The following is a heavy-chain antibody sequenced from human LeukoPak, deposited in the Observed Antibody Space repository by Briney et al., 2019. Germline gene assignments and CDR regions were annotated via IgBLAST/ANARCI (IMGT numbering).Heavy chain of an antibody. J-gene: IGHJ4*02. Sequence: ASVKVSCKASGYTFTSYYMHWVRQAPGQGLEWMGWMNPNSGNTGYAQKFQGRVTMTRNTSISTAYMELSSLRSEDTAVYYCARGSIAAAGSDFWGQGTLVTVSS. CDR3: ARGSIAAAGSDF. V-gene: IGHV1-8*02. D-gene: IGHD6-13*01. CDR2: MNPNSGNT. CDR1: GYTFTSYY.